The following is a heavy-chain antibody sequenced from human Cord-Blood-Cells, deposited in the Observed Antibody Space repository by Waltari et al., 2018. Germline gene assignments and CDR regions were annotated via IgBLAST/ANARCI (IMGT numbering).Heavy chain of an antibody. J-gene: IGHJ3*02. D-gene: IGHD7-27*01. CDR1: GGTFSSYA. V-gene: IGHV1-69*01. Sequence: QVQLVQSGAEVKKPGSSVKVSCKASGGTFSSYAISWVRQAPGQGLEWMGWIIPIFGTANYAQKFQGRVTMTADESTSTAYMELSSLRSEDTAVYYCARDIWGTGGQDAFDIWGQGTMVTVSS. CDR3: ARDIWGTGGQDAFDI. CDR2: IIPIFGTA.